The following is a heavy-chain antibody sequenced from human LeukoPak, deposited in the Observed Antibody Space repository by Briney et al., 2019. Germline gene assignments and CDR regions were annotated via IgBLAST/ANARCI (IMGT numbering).Heavy chain of an antibody. J-gene: IGHJ4*02. Sequence: AGSLTLSCAASGSTFDDYGMSWVRQAPGKGLEWVSGIYWNGGSTGYADSVKGRFTISRDNAKNSLYLQMNSLRAEDTALYYCARPDRPVLYGSGSSEFDYWGQGTLVTVSS. CDR3: ARPDRPVLYGSGSSEFDY. CDR1: GSTFDDYG. CDR2: IYWNGGST. V-gene: IGHV3-20*04. D-gene: IGHD3-10*01.